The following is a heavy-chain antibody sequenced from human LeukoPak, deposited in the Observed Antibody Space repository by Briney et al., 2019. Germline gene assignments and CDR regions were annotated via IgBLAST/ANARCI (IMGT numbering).Heavy chain of an antibody. CDR3: ARGLLWLGPRYYYYYMDV. CDR2: IYTSGST. J-gene: IGHJ6*03. CDR1: GGSISSYY. Sequence: PSETLSLTCTVSGGSISSYYWSWIRQPAGKGLEWIGRIYTSGSTNYNPSLKSRVTMSVDTSKNRFSLKLSSVTAADTAVYYCARGLLWLGPRYYYYYMDVWGKGTTVTVSS. V-gene: IGHV4-4*07. D-gene: IGHD3-10*01.